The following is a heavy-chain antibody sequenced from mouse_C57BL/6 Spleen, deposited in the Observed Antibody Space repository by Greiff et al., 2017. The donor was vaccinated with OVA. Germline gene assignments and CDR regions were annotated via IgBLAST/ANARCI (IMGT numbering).Heavy chain of an antibody. CDR1: GYTFTSYW. V-gene: IGHV1-59*01. CDR3: ARPYSNYNAMDY. J-gene: IGHJ4*01. D-gene: IGHD2-5*01. CDR2: IDPSDSYT. Sequence: QVQLKQPGAELVRPGTSVKLSCKASGYTFTSYWMHWVKQRPGQGLEWIGVIDPSDSYTNYNQKFKGKATLTVDTSSSTAYMQLSSLTSEDSAVYYCARPYSNYNAMDYWGQGTSVTVSS.